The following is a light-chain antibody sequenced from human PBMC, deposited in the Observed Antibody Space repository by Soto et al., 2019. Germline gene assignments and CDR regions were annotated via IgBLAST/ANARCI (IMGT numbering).Light chain of an antibody. CDR3: SSYTSSSTLV. J-gene: IGLJ2*01. Sequence: QSALTQPASVSGSPGQSITISCTGTSSDVGGYNYVSWYQQHPGKAPKLMIYEVSNRPSGVSNRFSGSKSGNTASLTISGLQAEDEADYYCSSYTSSSTLVFGGGTEVTVL. V-gene: IGLV2-14*01. CDR2: EVS. CDR1: SSDVGGYNY.